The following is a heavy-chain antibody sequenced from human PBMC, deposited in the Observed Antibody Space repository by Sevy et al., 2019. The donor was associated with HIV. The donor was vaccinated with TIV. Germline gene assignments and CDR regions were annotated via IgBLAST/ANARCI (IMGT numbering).Heavy chain of an antibody. CDR3: ATTKDYYDSSGSSFDY. Sequence: ASVKVSCMVSGYTLSELSMHWVRQAPGKGLEWMGSFDPEDDETIYAQKFQGRVTMTQDKTTDTAYMELNNLRSEDTAVYYCATTKDYYDSSGSSFDYWGQGTLVTVSS. V-gene: IGHV1-24*01. CDR1: GYTLSELS. CDR2: FDPEDDET. D-gene: IGHD3-22*01. J-gene: IGHJ4*02.